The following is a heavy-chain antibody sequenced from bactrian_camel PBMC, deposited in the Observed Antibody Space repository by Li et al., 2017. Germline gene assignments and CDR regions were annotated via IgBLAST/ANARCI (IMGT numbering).Heavy chain of an antibody. J-gene: IGHJ6*01. D-gene: IGHD6*01. CDR1: GMTYTIRN. CDR3: NRRGTVVAGSKSVCDFGY. V-gene: IGHV3S40*01. CDR2: VSGDGLST. Sequence: DVQLVESGGGSVQSGGSLRLSCVANGMTYTIRNMGWYRQAHGKGLEWVSAVSGDGLSTWYAHSVKGRFTISRDNAKNTLYLQLSSLKSEDTAMYYCNRRGTVVAGSKSVCDFGYWGQGTQVTVS.